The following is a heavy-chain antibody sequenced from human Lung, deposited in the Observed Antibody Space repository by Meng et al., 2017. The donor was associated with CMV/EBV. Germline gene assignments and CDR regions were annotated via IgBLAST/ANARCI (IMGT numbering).Heavy chain of an antibody. Sequence: GESXKISCQGSGYSFTTYWIAWVRQMPGKGLEWVGSIYPGDDDTRYSPSLQGQVTISADASITAAYLQWNSLKASDTAMYYCARVWGVFDWNFDGFDIWGQGTMVTVSS. J-gene: IGHJ3*02. CDR3: ARVWGVFDWNFDGFDI. CDR2: IYPGDDDT. V-gene: IGHV5-51*01. CDR1: GYSFTTYW. D-gene: IGHD1-7*01.